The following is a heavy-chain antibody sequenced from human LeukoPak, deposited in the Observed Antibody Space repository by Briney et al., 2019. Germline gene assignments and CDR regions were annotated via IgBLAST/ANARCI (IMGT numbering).Heavy chain of an antibody. D-gene: IGHD4-23*01. V-gene: IGHV3-43*02. CDR3: AKDLAMVVTLYYYYMDV. CDR1: GVTFDDYA. CDR2: ISGDGGST. J-gene: IGHJ6*03. Sequence: PGGSLRLSCAASGVTFDDYAVHWVRQAPGKGLEWVSLISGDGGSTYYADSVKGRFTISRDNSKNSLYLQMNSLRTEDTALYYCAKDLAMVVTLYYYYMDVWGKGTTVTVSS.